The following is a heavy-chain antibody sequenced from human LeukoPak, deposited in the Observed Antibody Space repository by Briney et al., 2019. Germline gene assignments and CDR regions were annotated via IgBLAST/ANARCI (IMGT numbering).Heavy chain of an antibody. Sequence: WASVKVSYKASGGTFSSYTISWVRQAPGQGLEWMGGIIPVFGIANYSQKFQDRVTIIADESTTTAYMELSSLRCEDTAVYYCARERVAGVFDYWGQGTLVTVSS. D-gene: IGHD6-13*01. J-gene: IGHJ4*02. CDR2: IIPVFGIA. V-gene: IGHV1-69*13. CDR1: GGTFSSYT. CDR3: ARERVAGVFDY.